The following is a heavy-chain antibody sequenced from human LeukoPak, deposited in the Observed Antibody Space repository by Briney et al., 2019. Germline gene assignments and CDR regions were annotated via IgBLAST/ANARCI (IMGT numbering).Heavy chain of an antibody. Sequence: GESLKISCKGSGYSFTSYWIGWVRQMPGKGLEWMGIIYPGDSDTRYSPSFQGQVTISADKSISTAYLQWSSLKASDTAMYYCARAPPPYYDYVWGTYRKKDAFDIWGQGTMVTVSS. V-gene: IGHV5-51*01. CDR2: IYPGDSDT. CDR1: GYSFTSYW. D-gene: IGHD3-16*02. CDR3: ARAPPPYYDYVWGTYRKKDAFDI. J-gene: IGHJ3*02.